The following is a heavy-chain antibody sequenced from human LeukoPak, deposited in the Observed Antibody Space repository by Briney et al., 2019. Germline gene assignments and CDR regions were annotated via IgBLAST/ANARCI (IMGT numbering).Heavy chain of an antibody. CDR3: ARDDWLQLLYFDY. V-gene: IGHV3-33*01. CDR1: GFTFSSYS. D-gene: IGHD5-24*01. Sequence: GRSLRLSCAASGFTFSSYSMHWVRQAPGKGLEWVAVIWYDGGNKYYADSVKGRFTISRDNSKNTLYLQMNSLRAEDTAVYYCARDDWLQLLYFDYWGQGTLVTVSS. CDR2: IWYDGGNK. J-gene: IGHJ4*02.